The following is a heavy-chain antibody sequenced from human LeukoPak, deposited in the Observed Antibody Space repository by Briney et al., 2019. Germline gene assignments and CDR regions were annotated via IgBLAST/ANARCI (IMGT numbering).Heavy chain of an antibody. J-gene: IGHJ6*04. CDR1: GVTFDDYA. CDR3: AELGITMIGGV. V-gene: IGHV3-48*03. CDR2: ISSSGSTI. Sequence: GGSLRLSCAASGVTFDDYAMYWVRQAPGKGLEWVSYISSSGSTIYYADSVKGRFTISRDNAKNSLYLQMNSLRAEDTAVYYCAELGITMIGGVWGKGTTVTISS. D-gene: IGHD3-10*02.